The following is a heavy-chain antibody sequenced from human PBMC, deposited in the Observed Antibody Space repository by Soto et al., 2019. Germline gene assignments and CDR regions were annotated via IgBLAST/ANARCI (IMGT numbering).Heavy chain of an antibody. CDR2: INHSGST. CDR3: ARAGIAAAGSWFDP. Sequence: SETLSLTCAVYGGSFSGYYWTWIRQPPGTGLEWIGEINHSGSTNYNPSLKSRVTISVDTSKNQFSLKLSSVTAADTAVYYCARAGIAAAGSWFDPWGQGTLVTVSS. CDR1: GGSFSGYY. D-gene: IGHD6-13*01. V-gene: IGHV4-34*01. J-gene: IGHJ5*02.